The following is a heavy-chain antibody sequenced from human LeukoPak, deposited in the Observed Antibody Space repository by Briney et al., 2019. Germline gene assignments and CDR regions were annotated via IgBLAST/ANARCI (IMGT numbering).Heavy chain of an antibody. CDR2: IYSDGST. CDR3: AKDVGKWESLHFFDY. CDR1: GFTVSSNY. J-gene: IGHJ4*02. V-gene: IGHV3-53*01. D-gene: IGHD1-26*01. Sequence: PGGSLRLSCAASGFTVSSNYMSWVRQAPGKGLEWVSVIYSDGSTYYADSVKGRFTISRDDSRNTLYLQMNSLRGDDTAVYYCAKDVGKWESLHFFDYWGQGTLVTVSS.